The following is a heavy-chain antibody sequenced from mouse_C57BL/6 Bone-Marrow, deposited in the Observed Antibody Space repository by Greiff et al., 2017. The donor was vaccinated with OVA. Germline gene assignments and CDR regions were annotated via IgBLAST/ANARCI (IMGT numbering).Heavy chain of an antibody. D-gene: IGHD1-1*01. CDR3: TRGYYCGRGYFDV. CDR2: INPSTGGT. Sequence: VQLQQSGPELVKPGASVKISCKASGYSFTGYYMNWVQQSPEKSLEWIGEINPSTGGTTYNQKFKAKATLTVDKSSSTAYMQLKSLTSELSAVYYCTRGYYCGRGYFDVWVTGTTVTVSS. J-gene: IGHJ1*03. CDR1: GYSFTGYY. V-gene: IGHV1-42*01.